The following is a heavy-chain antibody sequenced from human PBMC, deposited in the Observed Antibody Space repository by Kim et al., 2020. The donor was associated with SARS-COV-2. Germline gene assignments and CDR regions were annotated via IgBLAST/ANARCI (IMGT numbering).Heavy chain of an antibody. CDR1: GFTFSSYG. CDR3: AKALSGPYDYYYGMDV. V-gene: IGHV3-30*18. Sequence: GGSLRLSCAASGFTFSSYGMHWVRQAPGKGLEWVAVISYDGSNKYYADSVKGRFTISRDNSKNTLYLQMNSLRAEDTAVYYCAKALSGPYDYYYGMDVWG. D-gene: IGHD5-12*01. CDR2: ISYDGSNK. J-gene: IGHJ6*01.